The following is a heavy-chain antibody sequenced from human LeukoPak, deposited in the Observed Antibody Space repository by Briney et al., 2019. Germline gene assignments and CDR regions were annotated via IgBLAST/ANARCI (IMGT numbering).Heavy chain of an antibody. V-gene: IGHV3-74*01. Sequence: GESLRLSCAASGFTFSSYWMHWVRQAPGKGLVWVSRINSDGSSTSYADSVKGRFTISRDNAKNTLYLQMNSLRAEDTAVYYCARGGSGYCSAGSCYPIDYWGQGTLVTVSS. CDR1: GFTFSSYW. CDR2: INSDGSST. CDR3: ARGGSGYCSAGSCYPIDY. D-gene: IGHD2-15*01. J-gene: IGHJ4*02.